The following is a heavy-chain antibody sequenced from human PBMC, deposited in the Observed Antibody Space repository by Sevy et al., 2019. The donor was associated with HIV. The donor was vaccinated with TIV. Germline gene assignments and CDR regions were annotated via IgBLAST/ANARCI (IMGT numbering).Heavy chain of an antibody. D-gene: IGHD2-2*01. CDR3: ARAVVVVPAASYYYYGMDV. CDR1: GGSFSGYY. CDR2: INHSGST. J-gene: IGHJ6*02. V-gene: IGHV4-34*01. Sequence: SETLSLTCAVYGGSFSGYYWSWIRQPPGKGLEWIGEINHSGSTNYNPSLKSRVTISVDTSKNQFSLKLSSVTAADTAVYYCARAVVVVPAASYYYYGMDVWGQRTTVTVSS.